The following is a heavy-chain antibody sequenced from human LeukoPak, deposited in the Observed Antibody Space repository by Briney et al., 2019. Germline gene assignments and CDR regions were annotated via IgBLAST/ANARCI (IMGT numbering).Heavy chain of an antibody. V-gene: IGHV4-34*01. J-gene: IGHJ5*02. CDR1: GGSFRGYY. D-gene: IGHD3-10*01. CDR3: ARAISGSTT. Sequence: SETLSLTCAVYGGSFRGYYWNWFRQPPGKGLEWIGEINNSGGTNYNPSLKSRVTISGDTSTNQFPLKVNSVTAADTAVYYCARAISGSTTWGQGTLVTVSS. CDR2: INNSGGT.